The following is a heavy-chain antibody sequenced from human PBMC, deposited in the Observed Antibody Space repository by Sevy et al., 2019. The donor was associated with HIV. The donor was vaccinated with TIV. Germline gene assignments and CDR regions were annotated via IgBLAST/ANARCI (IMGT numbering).Heavy chain of an antibody. J-gene: IGHJ6*02. CDR1: GFTFNYYG. Sequence: GGSLRLSCAASGFTFNYYGMYWVRQAPGKGLEWVSFIRYDGSNKDYADSVKGRFTISRDNSKNTVYLQMNSLRGEETAVHHCAKDRVVVVPAAPGLGYYYGMDVWGQGTTVTVSS. V-gene: IGHV3-30*02. CDR2: IRYDGSNK. CDR3: AKDRVVVVPAAPGLGYYYGMDV. D-gene: IGHD2-2*01.